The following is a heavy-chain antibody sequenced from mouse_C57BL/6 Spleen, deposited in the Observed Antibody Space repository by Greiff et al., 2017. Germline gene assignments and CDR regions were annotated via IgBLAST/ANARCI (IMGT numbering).Heavy chain of an antibody. V-gene: IGHV1-69*01. J-gene: IGHJ2*01. CDR1: GYTFTSYW. CDR2: IDPSDSYT. D-gene: IGHD4-1*01. CDR3: ARSELGRKGYYFDY. Sequence: QVQLQQPGAELVMPGASVKLSCKASGYTFTSYWMHWVKQRPGQGLEWIGEIDPSDSYTNYNQKFKGKSTLTVDKSSGTAYMQLSSLTSEDSAVYYCARSELGRKGYYFDYWGQGTTLTVSS.